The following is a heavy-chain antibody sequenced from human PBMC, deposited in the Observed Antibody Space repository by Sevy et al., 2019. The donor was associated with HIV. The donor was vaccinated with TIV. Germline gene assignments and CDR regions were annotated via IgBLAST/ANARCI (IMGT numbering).Heavy chain of an antibody. J-gene: IGHJ4*02. D-gene: IGHD3-10*01. V-gene: IGHV3-15*01. CDR2: IKSKTDGGTT. Sequence: GGSLRLSCAASGFTFSNAWMSWVRQAPGKGLEWVCRIKSKTDGGTTDYAAPWKGRFTISSEDSKNTLYLQMNSLKTEDTAIYYCTTDSKKRGLSALLDYWGQGTLVTVSS. CDR3: TTDSKKRGLSALLDY. CDR1: GFTFSNAW.